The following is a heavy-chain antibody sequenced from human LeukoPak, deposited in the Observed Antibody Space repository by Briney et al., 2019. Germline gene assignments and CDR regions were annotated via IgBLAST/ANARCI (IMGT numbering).Heavy chain of an antibody. CDR1: GYTFTSYG. Sequence: ASVKVSCKASGYTFTSYGISWVRQAPGQGLGWMGWISAYNGNTNYAQKLQGRVTMTTDTSTSTAYMELRSLRSDDTAVYYCARGMESDYGEPNYYYGMDVWGQGTTVTVSS. D-gene: IGHD4-17*01. CDR3: ARGMESDYGEPNYYYGMDV. CDR2: ISAYNGNT. V-gene: IGHV1-18*01. J-gene: IGHJ6*02.